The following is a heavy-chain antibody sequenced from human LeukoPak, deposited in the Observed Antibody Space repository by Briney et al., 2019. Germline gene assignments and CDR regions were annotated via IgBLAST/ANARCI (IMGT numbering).Heavy chain of an antibody. Sequence: ASVKVSCKASGHTFTGYYMHWVRQVPGQGLEWMGWINANSGDTNYAQQFQGRVTMTRDTSISTAYMELSRLRSDDTAVYYCASKWVTYYYNGSAYHYPTDVFDIWGQGTMVTVSS. CDR3: ASKWVTYYYNGSAYHYPTDVFDI. D-gene: IGHD3-22*01. V-gene: IGHV1-2*02. J-gene: IGHJ3*02. CDR1: GHTFTGYY. CDR2: INANSGDT.